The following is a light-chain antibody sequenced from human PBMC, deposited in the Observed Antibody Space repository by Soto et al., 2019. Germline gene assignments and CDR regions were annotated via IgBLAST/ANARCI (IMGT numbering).Light chain of an antibody. CDR1: SSNVGAGYG. Sequence: QSVLMQPPSVYGAPGQSVTISCTRTSSNVGAGYGVYWYQKLPGTAPKLLILEDTNRPSGLPDRFSASTSGISASLTITGLQAEDEADYYCQSYDTSLTYVFGTGTKLTVL. CDR3: QSYDTSLTYV. J-gene: IGLJ1*01. CDR2: EDT. V-gene: IGLV1-40*01.